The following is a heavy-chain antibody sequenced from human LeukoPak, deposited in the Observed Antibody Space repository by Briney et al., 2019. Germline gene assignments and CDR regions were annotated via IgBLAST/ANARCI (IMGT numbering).Heavy chain of an antibody. J-gene: IGHJ6*03. CDR1: GYTFTSYG. V-gene: IGHV1-18*01. D-gene: IGHD6-13*01. Sequence: ASVKVSCKASGYTFTSYGISWVRQAPGQGLEWMGWISAYDGNTNYAQKLQGRVTMTTDTSTSTAYMELRSLRSDDTAVYYCARSSALAAAGRHMYYYYYYMDVWGKGTTVTVSS. CDR2: ISAYDGNT. CDR3: ARSSALAAAGRHMYYYYYYMDV.